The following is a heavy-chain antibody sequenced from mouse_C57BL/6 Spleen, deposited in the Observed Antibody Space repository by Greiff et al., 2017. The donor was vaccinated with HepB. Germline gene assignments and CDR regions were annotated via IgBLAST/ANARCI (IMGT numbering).Heavy chain of an antibody. J-gene: IGHJ4*01. V-gene: IGHV5-17*01. CDR3: ARGDYDYDYYAMDY. CDR1: GFTFSDYG. CDR2: ISSGSSTI. D-gene: IGHD2-4*01. Sequence: EVKLVESGGGLVKPGGSLKLSCAASGFTFSDYGMHWVRQAPEKGLEWVAYISSGSSTIYYADTVKGRFTISRDNAKNTLFLQMTSLRSEDTAMYYCARGDYDYDYYAMDYWGQVTSVTVSS.